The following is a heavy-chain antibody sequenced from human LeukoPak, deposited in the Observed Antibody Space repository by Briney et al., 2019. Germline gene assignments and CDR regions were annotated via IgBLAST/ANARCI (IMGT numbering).Heavy chain of an antibody. Sequence: GGSLSLSCAASGFTLSTSSMNWVRQAPGKGLEWVSAISTRDFINYADSVKGRFTVSREHAKDSLYLQMNSLRAEDTAVYYCARILGDNGYGSGFFDYWGQGALVTVSS. CDR1: GFTLSTSS. CDR3: ARILGDNGYGSGFFDY. J-gene: IGHJ4*02. D-gene: IGHD3-10*01. CDR2: ISTRDFI. V-gene: IGHV3-21*01.